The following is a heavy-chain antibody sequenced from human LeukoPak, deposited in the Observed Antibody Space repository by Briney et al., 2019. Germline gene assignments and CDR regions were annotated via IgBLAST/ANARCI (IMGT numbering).Heavy chain of an antibody. J-gene: IGHJ4*02. CDR2: IYHSGST. D-gene: IGHD2-2*01. Sequence: SETLSLTCAVSGYSISSGYYWGWIRQPPGKGLEWIGSIYHSGSTYYNPSLKSRVTISVDTSKNQFSLQLSSVTAADTAVYYCARGLGYCGSTSCSFDYWGQGTLVTVSS. CDR1: GYSISSGYY. V-gene: IGHV4-38-2*01. CDR3: ARGLGYCGSTSCSFDY.